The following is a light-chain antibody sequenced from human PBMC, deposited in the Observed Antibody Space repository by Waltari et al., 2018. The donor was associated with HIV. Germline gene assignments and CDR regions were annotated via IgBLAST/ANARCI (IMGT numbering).Light chain of an antibody. CDR2: EVS. J-gene: IGLJ1*01. CDR3: CSYAGTYTYV. Sequence: QSALPQPRSVSGSPGQSVTISCTGTSSNIGYFDYVSGYQQYPGKAPQVIIYEVSQRPAWVPDRFTASKSGITASLTISGLQDEDEADYYCCSYAGTYTYVFGTGTTVTVL. CDR1: SSNIGYFDY. V-gene: IGLV2-11*01.